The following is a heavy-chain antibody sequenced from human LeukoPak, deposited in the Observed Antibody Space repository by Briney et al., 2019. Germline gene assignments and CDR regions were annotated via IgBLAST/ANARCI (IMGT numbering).Heavy chain of an antibody. CDR1: GFTLTTYG. V-gene: IGHV3-33*01. D-gene: IGHD3-10*01. CDR3: ARDGGSGIDY. CDR2: IWYDGSKK. Sequence: GRTLRLSCAASGFTLTTYGTHWLRQAPGKGLEWVAVIWYDGSKKFYGDSVKGRFTVSRDTSENTMYLQMNTLRAEDTAVYYCARDGGSGIDYWGQGTLVTVYS. J-gene: IGHJ4*02.